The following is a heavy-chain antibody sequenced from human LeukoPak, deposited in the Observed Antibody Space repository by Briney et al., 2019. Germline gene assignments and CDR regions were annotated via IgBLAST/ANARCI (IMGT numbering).Heavy chain of an antibody. J-gene: IGHJ4*02. CDR1: EDTFTNYY. D-gene: IGHD5-18*01. CDR3: ARGGAYTYGYY. Sequence: ASVKVSCKASEDTFTNYYIHWVRQAPGQGLEWMGWISPNSGGTNYAQKFQGRVTMTRDTSISTAYMELSSLRSDDTAVYYCARGGAYTYGYYWGQGTLVTVSS. V-gene: IGHV1-2*02. CDR2: ISPNSGGT.